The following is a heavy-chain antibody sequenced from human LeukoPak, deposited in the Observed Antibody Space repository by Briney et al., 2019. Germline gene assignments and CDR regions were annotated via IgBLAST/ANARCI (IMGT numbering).Heavy chain of an antibody. V-gene: IGHV3-23*01. Sequence: GGSLRLSCAASGFTFSSYAMSWVRQAPGKGLEWVLAISGSGGSTYYADSVKGRFTISRDNSKNTLYLQMNSLRAEDTAVYYCAKRGTYSSSGDYWGQGALVTVSS. CDR3: AKRGTYSSSGDY. D-gene: IGHD6-13*01. CDR1: GFTFSSYA. CDR2: ISGSGGST. J-gene: IGHJ4*02.